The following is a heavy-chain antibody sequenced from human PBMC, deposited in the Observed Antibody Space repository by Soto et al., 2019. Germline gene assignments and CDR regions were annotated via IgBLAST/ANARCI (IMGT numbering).Heavy chain of an antibody. J-gene: IGHJ4*02. CDR3: ARAHYYDSSGYYPNFDY. D-gene: IGHD3-22*01. CDR2: MNPNSGNT. V-gene: IGHV1-8*01. Sequence: QLQLVQSGAEVKKPGASVKVSCKASGYTFTSYDINWVRQATGQGLEWMGWMNPNSGNTGYAQKFQDRVTMTRITFISTAYMELSSLRSADPAVYYCARAHYYDSSGYYPNFDYWRQGTLVTSSS. CDR1: GYTFTSYD.